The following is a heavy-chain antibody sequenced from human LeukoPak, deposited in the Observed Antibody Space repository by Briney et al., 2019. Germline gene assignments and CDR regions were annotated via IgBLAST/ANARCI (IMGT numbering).Heavy chain of an antibody. V-gene: IGHV4-39*07. Sequence: SETLSLTCTVSGGSISSSSYYWGWIRQPPGKGLEWIGTMYHSGNSYYNPSLQSRVTISVDTSKNQFSLKLISVTAADTAVYYCARFATGGLYYFDYWGQGTLVIVSS. CDR2: MYHSGNS. J-gene: IGHJ4*02. CDR1: GGSISSSSYY. CDR3: ARFATGGLYYFDY. D-gene: IGHD6-19*01.